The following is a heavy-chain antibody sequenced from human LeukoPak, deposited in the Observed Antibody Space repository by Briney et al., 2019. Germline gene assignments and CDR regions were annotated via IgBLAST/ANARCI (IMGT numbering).Heavy chain of an antibody. CDR2: INHGGST. CDR1: DGSFSGYY. D-gene: IGHD4-17*01. CDR3: ARRNYGDSDDVFDI. J-gene: IGHJ3*02. Sequence: SETLSLTCAVYDGSFSGYYWSWIRQSPGKGLEWIAEINHGGSTNYNPSLKSRVTVSADTSKNQFSLKVNSVTAADTAVYYCARRNYGDSDDVFDIWGQGTMVTVSS. V-gene: IGHV4-34*01.